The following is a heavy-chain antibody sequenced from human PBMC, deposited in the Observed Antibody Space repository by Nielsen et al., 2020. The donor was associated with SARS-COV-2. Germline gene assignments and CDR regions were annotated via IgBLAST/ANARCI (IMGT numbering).Heavy chain of an antibody. CDR1: GGSFSGYY. J-gene: IGHJ4*02. Sequence: SETLSFTCAVYGGSFSGYYWSWIRQPPGKGLEWIGEINHSGSTNYNPSLKSRVTISVDTSKNQFSLKLSSVTAADTAVYYCASFNCTNGVCVDWGQGTLVTVSS. V-gene: IGHV4-34*01. CDR3: ASFNCTNGVCVD. D-gene: IGHD2-8*01. CDR2: INHSGST.